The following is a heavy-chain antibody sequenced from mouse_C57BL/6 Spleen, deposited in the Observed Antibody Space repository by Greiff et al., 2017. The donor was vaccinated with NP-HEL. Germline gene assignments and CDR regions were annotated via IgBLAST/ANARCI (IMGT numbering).Heavy chain of an antibody. CDR3: ARSYYGSLAMDY. CDR1: GYAFSSSW. J-gene: IGHJ4*01. Sequence: VKLQESGPELVKPGASVKISCKASGYAFSSSWMNWVKQRPGKGLEWIGRIYPGDGDTNYNGKFKGKATLTADKSSSTAYMQLSSLTSEDSAFYFCARSYYGSLAMDYWGQGTSVTVSS. D-gene: IGHD1-1*01. V-gene: IGHV1-82*01. CDR2: IYPGDGDT.